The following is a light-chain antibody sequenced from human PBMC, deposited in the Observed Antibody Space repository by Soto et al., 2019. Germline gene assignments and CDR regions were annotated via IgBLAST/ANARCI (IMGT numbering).Light chain of an antibody. Sequence: EIVLTQYQETLSVSPGERATLSCRTSQSVSSNLAWYQQKPGQAPRLLMFDASTRATGLPARSSGGGSGTEFTLTISSLQSEDFAVYYCQQHNEWPPTFCPRTKVDIK. CDR2: DAS. J-gene: IGKJ3*01. CDR3: QQHNEWPPT. V-gene: IGKV3-15*01. CDR1: QSVSSN.